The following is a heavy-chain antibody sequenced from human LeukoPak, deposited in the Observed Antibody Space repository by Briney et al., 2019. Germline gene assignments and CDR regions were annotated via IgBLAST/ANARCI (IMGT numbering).Heavy chain of an antibody. Sequence: PSQTLSLTCAVSGGSISSGDYYWSWIRQPPGKGLEWIGYIYYSGSTYYNPSLKSRVTISVDTSKNQFSLKLSSVTAADTAVYYCVGGSRAGYYYDSSGPRRWAFDIWGQGTMVTVSS. CDR2: IYYSGST. V-gene: IGHV4-30-4*01. CDR1: GGSISSGDYY. D-gene: IGHD3-22*01. J-gene: IGHJ3*02. CDR3: VGGSRAGYYYDSSGPRRWAFDI.